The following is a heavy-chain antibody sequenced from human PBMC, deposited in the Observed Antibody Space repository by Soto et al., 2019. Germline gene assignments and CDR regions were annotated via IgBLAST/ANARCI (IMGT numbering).Heavy chain of an antibody. D-gene: IGHD5-12*01. J-gene: IGHJ6*02. CDR2: IVVGSGNT. CDR1: GFTFTSSA. CDR3: ARYKSNYYYGMDV. V-gene: IGHV1-58*01. Sequence: SVKVSCKASGFTFTSSAVQGVRQARGQRLEWIGWIVVGSGNTNYAQKFQERVTITRDMSTSTAYMELSSVTAADTAVYYCARYKSNYYYGMDVWGQGTTVTVSS.